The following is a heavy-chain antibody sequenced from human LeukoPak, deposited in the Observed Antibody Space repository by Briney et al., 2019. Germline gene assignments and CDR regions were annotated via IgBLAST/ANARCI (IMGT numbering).Heavy chain of an antibody. CDR1: GGSISSYY. J-gene: IGHJ4*02. Sequence: SETLSLTCTVSGGSISSYYWSWIRQPAGKGLEWIGRIYTSGSTNYNPSLKSRVTMSVDTSKNQFSLKLSSVTAADTAVYYCASGLSGYSGGWYPYWGQGTLVTVSS. CDR2: IYTSGST. V-gene: IGHV4-4*07. CDR3: ASGLSGYSGGWYPY. D-gene: IGHD6-19*01.